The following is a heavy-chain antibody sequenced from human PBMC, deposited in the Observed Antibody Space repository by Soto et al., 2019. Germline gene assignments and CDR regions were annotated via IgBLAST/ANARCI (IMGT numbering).Heavy chain of an antibody. CDR3: ATRITVFGLLIPPFDP. CDR2: INHTGGT. Sequence: SDTLSLTCTVSGGSVSSDTHYWNWIRQPPGKGLEWIGEINHTGGTHYNPSLKSRVTMSVDTSKNQFSLRLSSVTAADTAIYYCATRITVFGLLIPPFDPWGQGTQVTVSS. V-gene: IGHV4-61*01. CDR1: GGSVSSDTHY. J-gene: IGHJ5*02. D-gene: IGHD3-3*01.